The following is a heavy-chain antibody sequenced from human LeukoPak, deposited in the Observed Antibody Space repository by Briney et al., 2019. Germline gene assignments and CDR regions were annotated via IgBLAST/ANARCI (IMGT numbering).Heavy chain of an antibody. D-gene: IGHD5-18*01. V-gene: IGHV1-8*01. CDR3: ARARPQKQLWGYYYYMDV. Sequence: GASVKVSCKASGYTFTSYDINWVRQATGQGPEWMGWMNPNSGNTGYAQKFQGRVTMTRNTSISTAYMELSSLRSEDTAVYYCARARPQKQLWGYYYYMDVWGKGTTVTVSS. CDR2: MNPNSGNT. CDR1: GYTFTSYD. J-gene: IGHJ6*03.